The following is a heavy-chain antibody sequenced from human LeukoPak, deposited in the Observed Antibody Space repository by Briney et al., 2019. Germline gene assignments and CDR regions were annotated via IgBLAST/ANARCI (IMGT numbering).Heavy chain of an antibody. Sequence: PGGSLRLSCAASGFTFSSYSMNWVRQAPGKGLEWVSAISGSGGSTYYADSVKGRFTISRDNSKNTLYLQMNSLRAEDTAVYYCTKSRISFSGQADHWGQGTLVTVSS. CDR2: ISGSGGST. V-gene: IGHV3-23*01. D-gene: IGHD5-12*01. CDR1: GFTFSSYS. J-gene: IGHJ4*02. CDR3: TKSRISFSGQADH.